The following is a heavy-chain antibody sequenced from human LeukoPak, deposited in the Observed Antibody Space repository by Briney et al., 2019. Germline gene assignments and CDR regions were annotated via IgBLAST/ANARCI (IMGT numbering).Heavy chain of an antibody. V-gene: IGHV3-30*18. D-gene: IGHD6-13*01. Sequence: PGGSLRLSCAGSGFTFSSYCFHWVRQAPGKGLEWVAVISYDGSNKYYADSVKGRFTISRDNSKNTLYLQMNSLRAEDTAVYYCAKRHAAAGKVYYDVDVWGQGTTVTVSS. CDR3: AKRHAAAGKVYYDVDV. J-gene: IGHJ6*02. CDR2: ISYDGSNK. CDR1: GFTFSSYC.